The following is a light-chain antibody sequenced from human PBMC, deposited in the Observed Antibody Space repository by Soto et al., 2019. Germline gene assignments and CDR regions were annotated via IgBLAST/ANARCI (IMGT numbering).Light chain of an antibody. Sequence: EIVMPQSPATLSLSPGERATLSCRVSQSIGSSLGWYPRRRGQLPRLLISGASARATGVPARFSGSGSGTEFTVAISGLQSEHFPVDYCQQYKNWHHMFTFGQGTKVQIE. CDR3: QQYKNWHHMFT. CDR1: QSIGSS. V-gene: IGKV3-15*01. J-gene: IGKJ2*01. CDR2: GAS.